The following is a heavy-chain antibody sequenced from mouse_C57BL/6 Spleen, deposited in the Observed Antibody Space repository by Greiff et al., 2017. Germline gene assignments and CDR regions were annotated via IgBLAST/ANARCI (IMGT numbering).Heavy chain of an antibody. CDR2: INPNYGTT. Sequence: VHVKQSGPELVKPGASVKISCKASGYSFTDYNMNWVKQSNGKSLEWIGVINPNYGTTSYNQKFKGKATLAVDQSSSTAYMQLNSLTSEDSAVYYCARGVYDGYYFDYWGQGTTLTVSS. CDR1: GYSFTDYN. D-gene: IGHD2-3*01. V-gene: IGHV1-39*01. CDR3: ARGVYDGYYFDY. J-gene: IGHJ2*01.